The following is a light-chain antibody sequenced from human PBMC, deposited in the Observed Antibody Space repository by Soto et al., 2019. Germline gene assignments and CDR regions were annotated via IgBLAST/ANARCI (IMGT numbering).Light chain of an antibody. J-gene: IGLJ1*01. CDR2: EVT. Sequence: QSVLTQPPSASGSPGQSVAISCTGTSSDVGGYNYVSWYQQHPGKAPKLMIYEVTNRPSGVSNRFSGTKSGNTASLTISGLQAEDEADYYCSSYTNSSTFVFGTGTKVTVL. CDR3: SSYTNSSTFV. V-gene: IGLV2-14*01. CDR1: SSDVGGYNY.